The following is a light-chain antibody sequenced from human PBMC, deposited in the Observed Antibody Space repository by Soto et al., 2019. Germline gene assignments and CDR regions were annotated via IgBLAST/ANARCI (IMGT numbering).Light chain of an antibody. CDR1: QSISSN. Sequence: EIMMTQSPATLSVSPGERVTLSCRASQSISSNLAWYQQKPGQAPRLLIYGASTRATGIPARFSGSGSGTGFTLTISSLQSEDFAIYYCQQYGRTFGQGTKVDIK. V-gene: IGKV3-15*01. CDR2: GAS. CDR3: QQYGRT. J-gene: IGKJ1*01.